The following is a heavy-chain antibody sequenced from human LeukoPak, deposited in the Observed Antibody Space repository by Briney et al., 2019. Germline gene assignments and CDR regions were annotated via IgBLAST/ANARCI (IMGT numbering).Heavy chain of an antibody. Sequence: SETLSLTCTVSGGSISSGDYYWGWIRQPPGKGLEWIGYIYYSGATYSNPPLKSRVTISVDTSKNQFSLKLSSVTAADTAVYYCARDFRYYDTLTGYYYDGMDVWGQGTTVTVSS. CDR1: GGSISSGDYY. CDR2: IYYSGAT. J-gene: IGHJ6*02. V-gene: IGHV4-30-4*01. CDR3: ARDFRYYDTLTGYYYDGMDV. D-gene: IGHD3-9*01.